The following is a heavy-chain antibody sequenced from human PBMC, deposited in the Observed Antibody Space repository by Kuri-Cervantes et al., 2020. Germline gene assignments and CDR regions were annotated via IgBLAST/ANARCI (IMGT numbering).Heavy chain of an antibody. D-gene: IGHD3-10*01. Sequence: GGSLRLSCTTSGFSFNTYGLLWVRQAPGKGLEWVAFIRYDGSNKYYADSVKGRFTISRDNSKNTLYLQMNSLRAEDTAVYYCARGAGSLDSGRIWGQGTLVTVSS. CDR3: ARGAGSLDSGRI. CDR1: GFSFNTYG. V-gene: IGHV3-30*02. CDR2: IRYDGSNK. J-gene: IGHJ4*02.